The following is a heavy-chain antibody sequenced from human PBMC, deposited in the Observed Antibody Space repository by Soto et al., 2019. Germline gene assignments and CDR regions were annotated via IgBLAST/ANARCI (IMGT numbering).Heavy chain of an antibody. J-gene: IGHJ4*02. CDR1: GFIFSGPA. Sequence: GSLRLSRAACGFIFSGPAFHWVLQAPGKGMERVGRIRSKANSYATPYGASVKGRFTIPRDDSKSTTNLPINGQKTDDTADYYITGHEGWDTTMLNSLRHWGQRARFTSPQ. CDR3: TGHEGWDTTMLNSLRH. V-gene: IGHV3-73*01. D-gene: IGHD5-18*01. CDR2: IRSKANSYAT.